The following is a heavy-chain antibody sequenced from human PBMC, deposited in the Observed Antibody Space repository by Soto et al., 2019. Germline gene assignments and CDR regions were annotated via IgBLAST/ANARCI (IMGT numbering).Heavy chain of an antibody. CDR3: VKGLDGTEGDGEYFQN. CDR2: ISYGGSNK. Sequence: HPGGTLRLSCAASGFTFSSYWMHWVRQAPGKGLVWVAVISYGGSNKYYADSVKGRFTISRDNSKNTLFLQMNSLRVEDTGIYYCVKGLDGTEGDGEYFQNCGQGTLVTVSS. J-gene: IGHJ1*01. CDR1: GFTFSSYW. V-gene: IGHV3-30*18. D-gene: IGHD1-1*01.